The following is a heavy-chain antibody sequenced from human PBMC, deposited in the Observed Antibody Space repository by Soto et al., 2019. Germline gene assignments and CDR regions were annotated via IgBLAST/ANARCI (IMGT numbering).Heavy chain of an antibody. CDR1: GFTLTRSA. CDR3: AKDRRVAGKGIYYYYYGMDV. D-gene: IGHD6-19*01. CDR2: ISAGGGGT. Sequence: PWGSLRLSCAGSGFTLTRSAVSWFRQAPVKRLEWVSGISAGGGGTYYADSVKGRFTISRDISKNTLYLQMNSLRAEDTAVYYCAKDRRVAGKGIYYYYYGMDVWGQGTTVTVSS. V-gene: IGHV3-23*01. J-gene: IGHJ6*02.